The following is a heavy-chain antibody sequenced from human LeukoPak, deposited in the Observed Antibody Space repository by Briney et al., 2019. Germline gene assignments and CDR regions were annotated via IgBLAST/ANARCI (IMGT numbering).Heavy chain of an antibody. V-gene: IGHV4-4*07. J-gene: IGHJ3*02. CDR3: ARVKQWNHAFDI. CDR1: GGSISSYY. Sequence: SETLSLTCTVSGGSISSYYWSWIRQPAGKGLEWIGRIYTSGSINYNPSLKSRVTMSVDTSKNQFSLKLSSVTAADTAVYYCARVKQWNHAFDIWGQGTMVTVSS. CDR2: IYTSGSI. D-gene: IGHD1-1*01.